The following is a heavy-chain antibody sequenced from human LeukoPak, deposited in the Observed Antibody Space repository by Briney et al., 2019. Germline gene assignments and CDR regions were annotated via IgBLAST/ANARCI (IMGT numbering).Heavy chain of an antibody. CDR2: ISYDGSNK. Sequence: GGSLRLSCAASGFTFSSYAMHWVRQAPGKGLEWVAVISYDGSNKYYADSVKGRFTISRDNSKNTLYLQMNSLRAEDTAVYYCARTYYYDSSGYYDYWGQGTLVTVSS. J-gene: IGHJ4*02. CDR1: GFTFSSYA. V-gene: IGHV3-30-3*01. D-gene: IGHD3-22*01. CDR3: ARTYYYDSSGYYDY.